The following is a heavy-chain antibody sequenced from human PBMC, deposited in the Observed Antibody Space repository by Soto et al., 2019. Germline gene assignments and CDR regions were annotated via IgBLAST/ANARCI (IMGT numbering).Heavy chain of an antibody. V-gene: IGHV4-39*01. D-gene: IGHD1-26*01. Sequence: PSETLSLTCTVSGGSISSSSYYWGWIRQPPGKGLEWIGSIYYSGSTYYNPSLKSRVTISVDTSKNQFSLKLSSVTAADTAVYYCAMSLVGATTHKATYYFDYWGQGTLVTVSS. J-gene: IGHJ4*02. CDR3: AMSLVGATTHKATYYFDY. CDR1: GGSISSSSYY. CDR2: IYYSGST.